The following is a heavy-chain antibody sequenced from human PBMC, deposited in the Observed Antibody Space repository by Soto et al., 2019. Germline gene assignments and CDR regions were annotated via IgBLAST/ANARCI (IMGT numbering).Heavy chain of an antibody. CDR1: GFTFRNYD. V-gene: IGHV3-13*05. J-gene: IGHJ6*02. CDR3: ARTDRDFYGLDV. CDR2: ISAAGDP. Sequence: EVQLVESGGGLVQPGGSLRLSCEASGFTFRNYDMHWVRKGTGKGLEWVSGISAAGDPDYADSVEGRFTISRENAQNSFFLQINSLRVGDTAVYYCARTDRDFYGLDVWGQGTTVIVSS.